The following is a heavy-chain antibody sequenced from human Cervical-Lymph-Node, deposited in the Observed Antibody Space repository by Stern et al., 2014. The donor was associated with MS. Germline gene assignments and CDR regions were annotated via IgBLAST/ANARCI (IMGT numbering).Heavy chain of an antibody. J-gene: IGHJ6*02. V-gene: IGHV4-31*03. CDR3: ARRGDYYTMDV. Sequence: VQLVQSGPGLVKPSQTLSLTCTVSRGSISSAIYYWSWIRQHPGMGLEWIGYISGSGSTYYNPSLKSRVTISVDMSKSQFSLKLNSVTAADTAVYYCARRGDYYTMDVWGQGTTGTVS. CDR1: RGSISSAIYY. CDR2: ISGSGST. D-gene: IGHD3-3*01.